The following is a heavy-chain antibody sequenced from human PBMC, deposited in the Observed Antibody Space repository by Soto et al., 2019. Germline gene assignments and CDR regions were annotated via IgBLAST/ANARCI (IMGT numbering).Heavy chain of an antibody. Sequence: SETLSLTCTVSGGSISSSSYYWGWIRQPPGKGLEWIGSIYYSGSTYYNPSLKSRVTISVDTSKNQFSLKLSSVTAADTAVYYCARDRGGYSRYFDYWGQGTLVTVSS. J-gene: IGHJ4*02. CDR1: GGSISSSSYY. CDR3: ARDRGGYSRYFDY. CDR2: IYYSGST. V-gene: IGHV4-39*07. D-gene: IGHD2-15*01.